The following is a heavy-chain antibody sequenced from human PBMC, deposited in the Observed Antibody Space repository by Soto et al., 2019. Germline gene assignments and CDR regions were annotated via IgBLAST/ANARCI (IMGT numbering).Heavy chain of an antibody. J-gene: IGHJ6*02. Sequence: ASVKVSCKASGYTFTSYAMHWVRQAPGQRLEWMGWINAGNGNTKYSQKFQGRVTITRDTSASTAYMELSSLRSEDTAVYYCASKRYCSSTSCYFLGPYGMDVWGQGTTVTVS. D-gene: IGHD2-2*01. V-gene: IGHV1-3*01. CDR2: INAGNGNT. CDR1: GYTFTSYA. CDR3: ASKRYCSSTSCYFLGPYGMDV.